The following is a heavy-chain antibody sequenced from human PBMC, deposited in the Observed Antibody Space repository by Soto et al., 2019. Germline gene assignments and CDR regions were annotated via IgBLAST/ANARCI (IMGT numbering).Heavy chain of an antibody. Sequence: GGSLRLSCAASGFTFSSYGMHWVRQAPGKGLEWVAVIWYDGSNKYYADSVKGRFTISRDNSKNTLYLQMNSLRAEDTAVYYCAREGTPVLGPRLAFDIWGQGTMVTVSS. CDR3: AREGTPVLGPRLAFDI. V-gene: IGHV3-33*01. J-gene: IGHJ3*02. CDR2: IWYDGSNK. D-gene: IGHD3-10*01. CDR1: GFTFSSYG.